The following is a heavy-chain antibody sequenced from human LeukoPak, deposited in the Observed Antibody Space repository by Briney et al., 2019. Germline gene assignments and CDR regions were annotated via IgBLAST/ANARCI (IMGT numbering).Heavy chain of an antibody. D-gene: IGHD2-15*01. J-gene: IGHJ6*03. CDR3: ARGKGLGYCSGGSCYSDDYYYYMDV. CDR2: INHSGST. Sequence: PSETLSLTCAVYGGSFSGYYWSWIRQPPGKGLEWIGEINHSGSTNYNPSLKSRVTISVDTSKNQFSLKLSSVTAADTAVYYCARGKGLGYCSGGSCYSDDYYYYMDVWGKGTTVTVSS. CDR1: GGSFSGYY. V-gene: IGHV4-34*01.